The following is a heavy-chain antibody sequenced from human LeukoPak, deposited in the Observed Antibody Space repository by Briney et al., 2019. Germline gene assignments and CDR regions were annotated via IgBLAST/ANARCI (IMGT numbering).Heavy chain of an antibody. CDR2: INHSGST. CDR1: GGTFSGYY. V-gene: IGHV4-34*01. J-gene: IGHJ4*02. CDR3: ARGRYSSGWYYFDY. Sequence: PSETLSLTCAVSGGTFSGYYWSWIRRPPGKGLEWIGEINHSGSTNYNPSLKSRVTISVDTSKNQFSLKLSSVTAADTAVYYGARGRYSSGWYYFDYWGQGTLVTVSS. D-gene: IGHD6-19*01.